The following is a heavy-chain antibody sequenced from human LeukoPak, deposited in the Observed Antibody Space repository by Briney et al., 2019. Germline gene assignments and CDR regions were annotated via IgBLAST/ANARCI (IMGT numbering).Heavy chain of an antibody. V-gene: IGHV3-48*02. J-gene: IGHJ4*02. CDR2: ISSSSNTI. CDR1: GFTFSTYS. D-gene: IGHD4-17*01. CDR3: ARDRHGAYDFDY. Sequence: GGSLRLSCAASGFTFSTYSMNWVRQAPGKGLEWVSYISSSSNTIYYADSVKGRFTISRDNAKKSLYLQMNSLRDEDTAVFYCARDRHGAYDFDYWGQGTLVTVSS.